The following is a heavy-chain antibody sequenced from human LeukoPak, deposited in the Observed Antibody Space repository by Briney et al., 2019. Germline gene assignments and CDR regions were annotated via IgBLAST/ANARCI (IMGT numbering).Heavy chain of an antibody. CDR2: ISSSSSYI. CDR3: ARAYDSSGYYPPYYYYMDV. J-gene: IGHJ6*03. V-gene: IGHV3-21*01. D-gene: IGHD3-22*01. Sequence: GRSLRLSCAASGFTFSSYTMNWVRQAPGKGLEWVSSISSSSSYIYYADSMKGRFTISRDNAKNSLYLQMNSLRAEDTAVYYCARAYDSSGYYPPYYYYMDVWGKGTSVTVSS. CDR1: GFTFSSYT.